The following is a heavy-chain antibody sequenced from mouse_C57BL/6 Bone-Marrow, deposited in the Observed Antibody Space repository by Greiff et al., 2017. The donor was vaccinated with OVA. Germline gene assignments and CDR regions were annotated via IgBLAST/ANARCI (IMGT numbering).Heavy chain of an antibody. CDR2: IDPETGGT. CDR1: GYTFTDYE. J-gene: IGHJ3*01. D-gene: IGHD1-1*01. V-gene: IGHV1-15*01. CDR3: TGRWVYYDSSWFAY. Sequence: QVQLQQSGAELVRPGASVTLSCKASGYTFTDYEMHWVKQTPVHGLEWIGAIDPETGGTAYNQKFKGKAILTADKSSSTAYMELRSLTSEDSAVYYGTGRWVYYDSSWFAYWGQGTLVTVSA.